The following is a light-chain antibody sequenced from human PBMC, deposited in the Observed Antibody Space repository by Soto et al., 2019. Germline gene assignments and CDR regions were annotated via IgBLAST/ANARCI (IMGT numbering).Light chain of an antibody. Sequence: QSALAQPDSVSGSPGQSIIISCTGTSSDVGGYNFVSWYQQHPGKAPKLMIYDVSYWPSGVSNRFSGSKSGNTASLTISGLQADDEADYYCSSLTRSSTRVFGTGTKLTVL. J-gene: IGLJ1*01. CDR2: DVS. CDR1: SSDVGGYNF. V-gene: IGLV2-14*01. CDR3: SSLTRSSTRV.